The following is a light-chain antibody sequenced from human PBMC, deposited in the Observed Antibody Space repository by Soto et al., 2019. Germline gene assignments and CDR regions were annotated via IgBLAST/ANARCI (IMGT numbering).Light chain of an antibody. CDR3: QQYGSSPPLT. CDR2: GAS. V-gene: IGKV3-20*01. Sequence: IVLTQSPGTLSLSPGDRATLSCRASHSMSNSNLAWYQHKPGQAPRLLIYGASNRATGIPDRFSGSGSGTDFTLTISRLEPEDFAVYYCQQYGSSPPLTFGGGTKVDIK. J-gene: IGKJ4*01. CDR1: HSMSNSN.